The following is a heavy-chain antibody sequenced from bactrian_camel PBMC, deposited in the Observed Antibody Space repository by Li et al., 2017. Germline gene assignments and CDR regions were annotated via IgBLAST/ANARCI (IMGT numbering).Heavy chain of an antibody. CDR3: VRGPSGFSWYAAEFGY. CDR2: ITTGLRDP. J-gene: IGHJ6*01. V-gene: IGHV3S40*01. D-gene: IGHD6*01. CDR1: NYRISSSC. Sequence: DVQLVESGGGSVQAGESLRLSCVVSNYRISSSCMGWFRQAPGKEREGVATITTGLRDPWYADSVKGRFTISRDNAKNTVYLQMNSLKPEDTAVYYCVRGPSGFSWYAAEFGYWGQGTQVTVS.